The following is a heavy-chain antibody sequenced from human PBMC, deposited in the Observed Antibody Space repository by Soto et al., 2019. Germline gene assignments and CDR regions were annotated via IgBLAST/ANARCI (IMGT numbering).Heavy chain of an antibody. V-gene: IGHV3-30-3*01. Sequence: GGSLRPSCAASGFAFSSFAMHWVSQAPGKGLEWVGVISYDGSNKNYVDSVKGRFTISRDNSKNTLYLQMNSLRAEDTAVYYLAIDLYYCSGTSPINYYDMDVGFQGTTVTVS. CDR2: ISYDGSNK. J-gene: IGHJ6*02. CDR1: GFAFSSFA. CDR3: AIDLYYCSGTSPINYYDMDV. D-gene: IGHD3-10*01.